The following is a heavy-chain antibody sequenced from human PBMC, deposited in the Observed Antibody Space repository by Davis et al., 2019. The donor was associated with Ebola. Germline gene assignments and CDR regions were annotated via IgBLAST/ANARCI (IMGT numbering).Heavy chain of an antibody. Sequence: HSQTLSLTCAISGDSVSSGAWNWIRQSPSRGLEWLGRTYYTSKWHNDYGESVKSRITINPDTSKNQLSLQLNSVTPEDTAVYYCARGWLRTGLDYWGQGTLVTVSS. D-gene: IGHD5-12*01. CDR2: TYYTSKWHN. V-gene: IGHV6-1*01. CDR3: ARGWLRTGLDY. J-gene: IGHJ4*02. CDR1: GDSVSSGA.